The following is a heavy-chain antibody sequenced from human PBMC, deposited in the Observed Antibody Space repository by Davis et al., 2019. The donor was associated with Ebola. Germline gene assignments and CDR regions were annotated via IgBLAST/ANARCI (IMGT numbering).Heavy chain of an antibody. CDR3: ARVLFAFYDYVWGRYPYPYFDK. CDR2: IKQDGGEK. J-gene: IGHJ4*02. D-gene: IGHD3-16*01. CDR1: GGSLSGYY. Sequence: ETLSLTCAVYGGSLSGYYWSWVRQAPGKGLEWVANIKQDGGEKYYVDSVRGRFTISRDNAKNSLYLQMNSLRAEDTAVYYCARVLFAFYDYVWGRYPYPYFDKWGQGTLVTVSS. V-gene: IGHV3-7*01.